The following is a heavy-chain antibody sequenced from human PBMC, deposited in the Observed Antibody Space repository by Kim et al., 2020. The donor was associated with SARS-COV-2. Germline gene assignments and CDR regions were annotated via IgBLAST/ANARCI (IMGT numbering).Heavy chain of an antibody. CDR1: GYSFNNYY. Sequence: ASVKVSCKASGYSFNNYYIHWVRQAPGQGLEWVGRINPRDGTGVYSQIVLGRFTITMDTSANTVSMDLSSLSSGDSAIYYCASGVVGLPPADFNLFGMGVWGQGTTVNVSS. CDR3: ASGVVGLPPADFNLFGMGV. D-gene: IGHD2-2*01. V-gene: IGHV1-46*02. CDR2: INPRDGTG. J-gene: IGHJ6*02.